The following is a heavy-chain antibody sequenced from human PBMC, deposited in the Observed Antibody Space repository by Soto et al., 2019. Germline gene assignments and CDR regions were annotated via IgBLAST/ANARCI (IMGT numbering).Heavy chain of an antibody. CDR2: ISYDGSNK. J-gene: IGHJ5*02. D-gene: IGHD4-4*01. V-gene: IGHV3-30*03. CDR3: PSPPMTTMS. Sequence: QVQLVESGGGVVQPGRSLRLSCAASGFSYSSYDMHWVRQAPGKGLEWVAVISYDGSNKYYADSVKGRFTISRDNAKNTLYLQMNSLRAEDTAVYYCPSPPMTTMSWGQGTLVTVTS. CDR1: GFSYSSYD.